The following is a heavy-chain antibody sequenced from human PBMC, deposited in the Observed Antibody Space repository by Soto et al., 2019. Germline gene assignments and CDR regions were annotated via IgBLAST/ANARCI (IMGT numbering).Heavy chain of an antibody. J-gene: IGHJ4*02. CDR1: GFTFSSYA. CDR3: AKESSYGPYFDY. D-gene: IGHD5-18*01. V-gene: IGHV3-23*01. CDR2: ISGSGGST. Sequence: EVQLLESGGGLVQPGGSLRLSCAASGFTFSSYAMSWVRQAPGXGLEWVSAISGSGGSTYYADSVKGRFTISRDNSKXXXYXXMNSLRAEDTAVYYCAKESSYGPYFDYWGQGTLVTVSS.